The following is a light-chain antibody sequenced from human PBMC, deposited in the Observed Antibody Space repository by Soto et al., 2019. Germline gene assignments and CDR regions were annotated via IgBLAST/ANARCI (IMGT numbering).Light chain of an antibody. CDR1: QTISSW. V-gene: IGKV1-5*03. Sequence: DIQMTQSPSTLSGSVGDRVTITCRASQTISSWLAWYQQKPGKAPKLLIYKASTLKSGVPSRFSGSGSGTEFPLTISSLQPDDFATYYCQHYNSYSGALGQGTKVELK. CDR2: KAS. CDR3: QHYNSYSGA. J-gene: IGKJ1*01.